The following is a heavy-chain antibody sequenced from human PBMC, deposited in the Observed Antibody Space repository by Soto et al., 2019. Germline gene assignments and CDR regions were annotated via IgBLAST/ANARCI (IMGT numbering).Heavy chain of an antibody. J-gene: IGHJ6*02. V-gene: IGHV3-30-3*01. CDR1: GFTFSSYA. Sequence: QVQLVESGGGVVQPGRSLRLSCAASGFTFSSYAMHWVRQAPGKGLEWVAVISYDGSNKYYADSVKGRFTISRDNSKNTLYLQMNSLRAEYTAVYYCARDLVRCSGGSCYSIFYYYYGMDVWGQGTTVTVSS. D-gene: IGHD2-15*01. CDR3: ARDLVRCSGGSCYSIFYYYYGMDV. CDR2: ISYDGSNK.